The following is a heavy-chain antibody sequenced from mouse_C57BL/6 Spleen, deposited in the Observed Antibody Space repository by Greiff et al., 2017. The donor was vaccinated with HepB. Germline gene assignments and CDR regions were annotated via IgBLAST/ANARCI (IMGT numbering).Heavy chain of an antibody. Sequence: VQLKESGAELARPGASVKLSCKASGYTFTSYGISWVKQRTGQGLEWIGEIYPRSGNTYYNEKFKGKATLTADKSSSTAYMELRSLTSEDSAVYFCARWQFITTVYWYFDVWGTGTTVTVSS. D-gene: IGHD1-1*01. CDR2: IYPRSGNT. CDR3: ARWQFITTVYWYFDV. V-gene: IGHV1-81*01. CDR1: GYTFTSYG. J-gene: IGHJ1*03.